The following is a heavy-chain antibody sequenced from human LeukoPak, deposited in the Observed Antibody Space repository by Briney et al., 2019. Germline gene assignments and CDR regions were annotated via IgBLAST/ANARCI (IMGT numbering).Heavy chain of an antibody. CDR2: ITGSGITT. Sequence: GGSLRLSCAASGFPFSNYGMNWVRQAPGKGLEWVSGITGSGITTYYGDSVKGRFTISRDNSKNTLYLQMNSLRAEDTAVYYCASPGGGYYYYYMDVWGKGTTVTASS. CDR1: GFPFSNYG. D-gene: IGHD2-8*02. J-gene: IGHJ6*03. CDR3: ASPGGGYYYYYMDV. V-gene: IGHV3-23*01.